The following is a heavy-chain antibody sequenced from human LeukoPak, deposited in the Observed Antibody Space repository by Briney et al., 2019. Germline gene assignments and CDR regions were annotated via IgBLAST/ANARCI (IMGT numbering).Heavy chain of an antibody. J-gene: IGHJ4*02. CDR3: ARGRDYFDY. V-gene: IGHV4-34*01. CDR1: GGSFSGYY. CDR2: INHSGST. Sequence: PSETLSLTCAVYGGSFSGYYWSWIRQPPGKGLEWIGEINHSGSTNYNPSLKSRVTISVDTSKNQLSLKLSSVTAADTAVYYCARGRDYFDYWGQGTLVTVSS.